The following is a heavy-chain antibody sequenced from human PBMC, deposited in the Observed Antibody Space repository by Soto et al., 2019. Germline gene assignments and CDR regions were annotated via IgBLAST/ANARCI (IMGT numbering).Heavy chain of an antibody. CDR2: IYYRVST. J-gene: IGHJ3*02. CDR1: GGSISSSSYY. V-gene: IGHV4-39*01. CDR3: ARHEEHSMVRGVTLFDI. Sequence: QLQLQESGPGLVKPSETLSLTCTVSGGSISSSSYYWGWIRQPPGKGLEWIGSIYYRVSTYYNPSRQSRVTISVDTSKNQFSLKLSSVTVADPAVYDCARHEEHSMVRGVTLFDIWGQGTMVTVSS. D-gene: IGHD3-10*01.